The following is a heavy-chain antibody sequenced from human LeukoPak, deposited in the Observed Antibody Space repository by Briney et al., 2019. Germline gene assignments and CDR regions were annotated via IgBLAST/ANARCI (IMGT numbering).Heavy chain of an antibody. J-gene: IGHJ6*03. CDR3: ARGNYGSGKGVHYYYYYYMGV. Sequence: ASVKVSCKASGYTFTSYSITWVRQAPGQGLEWMGWINPNSGGTNYAQKFQGRVTMTRDTSISTAYMELSRLRSDDTAVYYCARGNYGSGKGVHYYYYYYMGVWGKGTTVTISS. V-gene: IGHV1-2*02. CDR1: GYTFTSYS. D-gene: IGHD3-10*01. CDR2: INPNSGGT.